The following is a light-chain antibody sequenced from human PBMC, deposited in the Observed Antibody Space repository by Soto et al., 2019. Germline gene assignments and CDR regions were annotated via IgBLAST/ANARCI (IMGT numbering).Light chain of an antibody. J-gene: IGLJ1*01. Sequence: SALTQPRSVSGSPGQSVTISCTGTSSDVGGYNYVAWYQQHPGEVPKLILFDVNKRPSGVPDRFSGSKSGNTASLTISGLQPEDEAEYHCYSYAGNYIFVFGTGTKLTVL. CDR2: DVN. CDR1: SSDVGGYNY. V-gene: IGLV2-11*01. CDR3: YSYAGNYIFV.